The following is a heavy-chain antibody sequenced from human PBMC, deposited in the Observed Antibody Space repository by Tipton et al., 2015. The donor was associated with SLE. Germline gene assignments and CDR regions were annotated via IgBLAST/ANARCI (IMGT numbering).Heavy chain of an antibody. V-gene: IGHV1-18*01. Sequence: QSGPEVKKPGASVKVSCKASGFTFTSYGISWVRQAPGQGLEWMGWISAYNGNTDYAQKLQGRVTMTTDTSTSTAYTELRSLRSEDTAVYYCAIAVAGTLFFDYWGQGALVTVSS. CDR2: ISAYNGNT. CDR3: AIAVAGTLFFDY. CDR1: GFTFTSYG. J-gene: IGHJ4*02. D-gene: IGHD6-19*01.